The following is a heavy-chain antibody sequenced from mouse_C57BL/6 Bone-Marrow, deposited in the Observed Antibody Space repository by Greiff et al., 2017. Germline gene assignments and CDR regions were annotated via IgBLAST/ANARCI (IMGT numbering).Heavy chain of an antibody. V-gene: IGHV1-64*01. CDR1: GYTFTSYW. CDR2: IHPNSGST. Sequence: QVQLQQSGAELVKPGASVKLSCTASGYTFTSYWMHWVKQRPGQGLEWIGMIHPNSGSTNYNEKFKSKATLTVDKSSSTAYMQLSSLTSEDSAVYYCARGGGNPRFAYWGQGTLVTVSA. J-gene: IGHJ3*01. D-gene: IGHD2-1*01. CDR3: ARGGGNPRFAY.